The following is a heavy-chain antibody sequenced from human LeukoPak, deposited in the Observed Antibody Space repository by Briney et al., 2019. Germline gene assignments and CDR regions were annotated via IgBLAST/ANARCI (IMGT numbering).Heavy chain of an antibody. CDR2: IWYDGSNK. CDR3: AKDPLRRYEYYFDY. J-gene: IGHJ4*02. Sequence: GGSLRLSCAASGFTFSSYGMHWVRQAPGKGLEWVAVIWYDGSNKYYADSVKGRFTISRDNSKNTLYLQMNSLRAEDTAVYYCAKDPLRRYEYYFDYWGQGTLVTVSS. V-gene: IGHV3-33*06. CDR1: GFTFSSYG. D-gene: IGHD4-17*01.